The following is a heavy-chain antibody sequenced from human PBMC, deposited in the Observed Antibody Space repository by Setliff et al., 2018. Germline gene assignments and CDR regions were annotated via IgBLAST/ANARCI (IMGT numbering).Heavy chain of an antibody. J-gene: IGHJ2*01. CDR3: ARETYDILTGYTYWCFDL. V-gene: IGHV1-3*01. CDR1: GYTFTNYA. Sequence: ASVKVSCKASGYTFTNYALHWLRQAPGQRLEWMAYINGGNGNTHYSQRFRGRVTVTRDTSASTVFMELSTLRSEDTAVYYCARETYDILTGYTYWCFDLWGRGTLVTVSS. CDR2: INGGNGNT. D-gene: IGHD3-9*01.